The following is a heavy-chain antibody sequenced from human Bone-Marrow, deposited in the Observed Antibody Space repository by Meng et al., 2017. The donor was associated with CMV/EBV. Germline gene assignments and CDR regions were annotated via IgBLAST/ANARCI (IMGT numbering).Heavy chain of an antibody. CDR2: ISYDGSNK. CDR3: ARDGLDYGDYFDY. J-gene: IGHJ4*02. CDR1: GFTYSSYA. V-gene: IGHV3-30-3*01. Sequence: WAASGFTYSSYAMHWVRQAPGKGLEWVAVISYDGSNKCYAGSVKGRFTISKDNSKNTLYLQMNSLGAEDTAVYYCARDGLDYGDYFDYWGQGTLVTVSS. D-gene: IGHD4-17*01.